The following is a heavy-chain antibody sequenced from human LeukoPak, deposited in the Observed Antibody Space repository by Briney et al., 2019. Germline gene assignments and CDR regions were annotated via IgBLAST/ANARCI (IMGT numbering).Heavy chain of an antibody. CDR2: IRYDGSNK. Sequence: PGGSLRLSCAASGFTFSSYGMHWVRQAPGKGLEWVAFIRYDGSNKYYADSVKGRFTISRDNSKNTLYLQMNSLRAEDTAVYYCAKDRGPIAAAGSDYWGQGTLVTVSS. V-gene: IGHV3-30*02. CDR1: GFTFSSYG. D-gene: IGHD6-13*01. CDR3: AKDRGPIAAAGSDY. J-gene: IGHJ4*02.